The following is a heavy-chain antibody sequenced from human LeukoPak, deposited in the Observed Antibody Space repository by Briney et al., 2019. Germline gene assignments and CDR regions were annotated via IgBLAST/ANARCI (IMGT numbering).Heavy chain of an antibody. D-gene: IGHD3-3*01. Sequence: KPSETPSLTCTVSGGSISRYYWSWVRQPPGEGLEWIGYIYYSGSTNYNPSLKSRVTISVDTSKNQFSLKLSSVTAADTAVYYCARDGVEAAFDYWGQGTLVTVSS. J-gene: IGHJ4*02. V-gene: IGHV4-59*12. CDR1: GGSISRYY. CDR3: ARDGVEAAFDY. CDR2: IYYSGST.